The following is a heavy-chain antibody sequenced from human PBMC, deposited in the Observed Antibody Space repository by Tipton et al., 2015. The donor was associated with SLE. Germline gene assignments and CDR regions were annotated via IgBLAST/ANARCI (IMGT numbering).Heavy chain of an antibody. CDR3: SGELTYYYGMDV. CDR1: GFTFSSYA. D-gene: IGHD2-21*02. CDR2: ISYDGSNK. Sequence: SLRLSCAASGFTFSSYAMHWVRQAPGKGLEWVAVISYDGSNKYYADSVKGRFTISRDNSKNTLYLQINSLRAEDTAVYYCSGELTYYYGMDVWGQGTTVTVSS. V-gene: IGHV3-30*04. J-gene: IGHJ6*02.